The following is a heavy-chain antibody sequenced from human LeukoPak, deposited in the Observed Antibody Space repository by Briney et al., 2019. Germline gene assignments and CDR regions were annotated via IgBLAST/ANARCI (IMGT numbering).Heavy chain of an antibody. V-gene: IGHV4-39*07. CDR1: GGSISSSSYY. J-gene: IGHJ4*02. Sequence: KTSETLSLTCTVSGGSISSSSYYWGWIRQPPGKGLEWIGSIYYSGSTYYNPSLKSRVTISVDTSKNQFSLKLSSVTAADTAVYYCAREGLVANAMTFDYWGQGTLVTVSS. CDR2: IYYSGST. D-gene: IGHD2-8*02. CDR3: AREGLVANAMTFDY.